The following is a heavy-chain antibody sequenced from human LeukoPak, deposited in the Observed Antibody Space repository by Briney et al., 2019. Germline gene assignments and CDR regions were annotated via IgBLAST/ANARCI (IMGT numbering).Heavy chain of an antibody. CDR2: IYYSGST. CDR3: ARTRRDGYNPVDY. V-gene: IGHV4-30-4*08. Sequence: PSQTLSLTCTVSGGSISSGDYYWSWIRQPPGKGLEWIGYIYYSGSTYYNPSLKGRVTISVDTSKNQFSLKLSSVTAADTAVYYCARTRRDGYNPVDYWGQGTLVTVSS. D-gene: IGHD5-24*01. J-gene: IGHJ4*02. CDR1: GGSISSGDYY.